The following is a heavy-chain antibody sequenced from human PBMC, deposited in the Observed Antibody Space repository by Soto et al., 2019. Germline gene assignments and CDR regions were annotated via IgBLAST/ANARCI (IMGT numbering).Heavy chain of an antibody. D-gene: IGHD1-26*01. Sequence: QVQLQESGPGLVKPSQTLSLTCTVSGGSISSGGYYWSWIRQHPGKGLEWIGYIYYSGSTYYNPSLKSRVTISVDPSKNQFSLKLSSVTAADTAVAYCAREGGIVGATAADYWGQGTLVTVSS. CDR1: GGSISSGGYY. J-gene: IGHJ4*02. CDR3: AREGGIVGATAADY. V-gene: IGHV4-31*03. CDR2: IYYSGST.